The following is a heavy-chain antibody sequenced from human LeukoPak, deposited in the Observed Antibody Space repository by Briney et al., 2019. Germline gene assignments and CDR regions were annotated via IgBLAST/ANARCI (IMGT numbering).Heavy chain of an antibody. J-gene: IGHJ6*02. Sequence: PSQTLSLTCTVSGGSISSGDYYWSWIRQPPGKGLEWIGYIYYSGSTHYNPSLKSRVTISVDTSKNQFSLKLSSVTAADTAVYYCARDHGSGSYGMDVWGQGTTVTVSS. CDR2: IYYSGST. CDR1: GGSISSGDYY. V-gene: IGHV4-30-4*01. D-gene: IGHD3-10*01. CDR3: ARDHGSGSYGMDV.